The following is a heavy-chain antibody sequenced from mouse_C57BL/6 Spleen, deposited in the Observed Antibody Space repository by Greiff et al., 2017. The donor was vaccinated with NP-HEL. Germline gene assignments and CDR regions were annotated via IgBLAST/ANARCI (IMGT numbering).Heavy chain of an antibody. D-gene: IGHD4-1*02. J-gene: IGHJ2*01. V-gene: IGHV7-1*01. CDR1: GFTFSDFY. CDR3: ARDARNWHYCDY. Sequence: EVQRVESGGGLVQSGRSLRLSCATSGFTFSDFYMEWVRQAPGKGLEWIAASRNKANDYTTEYSASVKGRFIVSRDTSQSILYLQMNALRAEDTAIYYCARDARNWHYCDYWGQGTTLTVSS. CDR2: SRNKANDYTT.